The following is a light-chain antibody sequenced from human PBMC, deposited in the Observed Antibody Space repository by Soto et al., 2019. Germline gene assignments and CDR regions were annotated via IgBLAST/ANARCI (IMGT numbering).Light chain of an antibody. V-gene: IGKV3-15*01. CDR1: QTVSSN. CDR3: QQYNVWPLT. J-gene: IGKJ4*01. CDR2: DAS. Sequence: EIVMTQSPATLSVSPGERATLSCRASQTVSSNLAWFQQKPGQAPRLLIFDASTRATGIPARFSGSGSGTEFTLTISSLQSEDVAVYYCQQYNVWPLTFGGGTKVEIE.